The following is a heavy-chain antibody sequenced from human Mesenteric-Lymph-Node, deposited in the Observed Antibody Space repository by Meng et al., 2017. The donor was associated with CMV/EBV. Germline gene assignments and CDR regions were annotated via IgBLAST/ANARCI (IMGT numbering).Heavy chain of an antibody. CDR1: GFTFSSYS. J-gene: IGHJ4*02. CDR3: ARDGSGYYYSDPDY. V-gene: IGHV3-21*01. Sequence: GESLKISCAASGFTFSSYSMNWVRQAPGKGLEWVSSISSSSSYIYYADSVKGRLTISRDNAKNSLYLQMNSLRAEDTAVYYCARDGSGYYYSDPDYWGQGTLVTVSS. D-gene: IGHD3-22*01. CDR2: ISSSSSYI.